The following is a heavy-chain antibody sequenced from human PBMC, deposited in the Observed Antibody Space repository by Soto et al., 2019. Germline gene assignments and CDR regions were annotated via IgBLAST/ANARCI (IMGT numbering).Heavy chain of an antibody. CDR1: GYAFTTYG. D-gene: IGHD1-1*01. V-gene: IGHV1-18*01. Sequence: QVHLVQSGAEVKKAGASVKVSCKGSGYAFTTYGITWVRQAPGQGLEWMGWISAHNGNTNYAQKLQGRVTVTRDTSTSTAYMELRSLRSDDTAVYYCARGRYGDYWGQGALVTVSS. CDR3: ARGRYGDY. J-gene: IGHJ4*02. CDR2: ISAHNGNT.